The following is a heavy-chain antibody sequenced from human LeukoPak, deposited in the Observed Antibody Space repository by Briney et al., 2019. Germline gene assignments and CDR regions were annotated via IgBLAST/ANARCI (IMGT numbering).Heavy chain of an antibody. V-gene: IGHV4-31*11. CDR3: ATTPVAVAGLYFDN. D-gene: IGHD6-19*01. CDR1: AGSISSGAYY. Sequence: SQTLSLTCVVSAGSISSGAYYWSWVRQHPGKGPEWIGYIYLSGGTDYNPSLKSRVSMSVDTSNDQFYLKLTSVTAVDTAVYYCATTPVAVAGLYFDNWGQGTLVTVSS. J-gene: IGHJ4*02. CDR2: IYLSGGT.